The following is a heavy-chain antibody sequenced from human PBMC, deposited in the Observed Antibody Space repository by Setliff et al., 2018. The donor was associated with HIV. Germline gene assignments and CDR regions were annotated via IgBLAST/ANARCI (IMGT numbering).Heavy chain of an antibody. J-gene: IGHJ4*02. V-gene: IGHV3-74*01. Sequence: PGGSLRLSCGASGFTFSSHWMYWVRQAPGKGLVWVSRINSDGSSTSYADSVKGRFTISRDNAKNTLYLQMNSLRAEDTAVYYCARDGEGLGELSEGYWGQGTLVTVSS. CDR3: ARDGEGLGELSEGY. CDR2: INSDGSST. CDR1: GFTFSSHW. D-gene: IGHD3-16*02.